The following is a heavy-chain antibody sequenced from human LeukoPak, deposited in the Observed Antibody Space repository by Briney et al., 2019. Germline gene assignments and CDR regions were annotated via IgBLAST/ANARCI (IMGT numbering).Heavy chain of an antibody. J-gene: IGHJ1*01. CDR2: IHYSGST. CDR1: GGSVSTGSFY. CDR3: ATFVEMAGWKYFQH. D-gene: IGHD5-24*01. V-gene: IGHV4-61*01. Sequence: KTSETLSLTCTVSGGSVSTGSFYWSWIRQPPGKGLEWIGYIHYSGSTNYNPSLKSRVTISVDTSKNQFSLNLSSVTAADTAVYYRATFVEMAGWKYFQHWGQGTLVTVSS.